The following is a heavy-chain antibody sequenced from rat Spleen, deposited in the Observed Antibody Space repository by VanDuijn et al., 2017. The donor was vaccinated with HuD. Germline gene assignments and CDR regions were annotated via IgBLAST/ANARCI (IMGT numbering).Heavy chain of an antibody. D-gene: IGHD1-5*01. CDR1: GFTFSDYY. CDR3: AKDPVQPGDY. V-gene: IGHV5-20*01. J-gene: IGHJ2*01. CDR2: ISSDGGRN. Sequence: EVQLVESDGGLVQPGRSLKLSCAASGFTFSDYYMAWVRQAPTKGLEWVATISSDGGRNFYRDSVKGRFTISRDNAENTVYLQMNSLRSEDTATYYSAKDPVQPGDYWGQGVMVTVSS.